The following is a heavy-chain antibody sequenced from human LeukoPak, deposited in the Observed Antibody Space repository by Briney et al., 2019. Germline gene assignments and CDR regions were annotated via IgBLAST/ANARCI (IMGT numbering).Heavy chain of an antibody. CDR2: ISSSSSYI. V-gene: IGHV3-21*01. Sequence: GGSLRLSCAASGFTFSSYSMNWVRQAPGKGLEWVSSISSSSSYIYYADSVKGRFTISKDNAKNSLYLQMNSLRAEDTAVYYCARESLWFGELSRGAIDYWGQGTLVTVSS. CDR3: ARESLWFGELSRGAIDY. J-gene: IGHJ4*02. CDR1: GFTFSSYS. D-gene: IGHD3-10*01.